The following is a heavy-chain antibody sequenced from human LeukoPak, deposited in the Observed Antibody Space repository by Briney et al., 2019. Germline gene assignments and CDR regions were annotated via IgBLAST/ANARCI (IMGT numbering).Heavy chain of an antibody. CDR1: GGTFTSCA. Sequence: SVNVSCKSSGGTFTSCAIGWVRHAPGQGLGWMGRIIPIFGIANYAQKFQGRVTITSDKSTSTAYMELGSLRSEDTAVYYCARGPSGIAAAGTWDYWGQGTLVTVSS. V-gene: IGHV1-69*04. J-gene: IGHJ4*02. CDR3: ARGPSGIAAAGTWDY. D-gene: IGHD6-13*01. CDR2: IIPIFGIA.